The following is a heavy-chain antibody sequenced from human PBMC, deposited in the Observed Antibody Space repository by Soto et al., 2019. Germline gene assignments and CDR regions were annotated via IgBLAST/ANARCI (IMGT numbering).Heavy chain of an antibody. CDR2: INTSGGST. V-gene: IGHV1-46*03. CDR3: ARASVSGRRFDY. CDR1: GYTLSSYY. Sequence: QVQLVQSGAEVKKPGASVKASCKASGYTLSSYYMHWVRQAPGQGLEWMGIINTSGGSTTYAQKFQGRXLMSRXXSTSTVYMELSSLTSEDTAVYYCARASVSGRRFDYWGEGTLVTVSS. J-gene: IGHJ4*02. D-gene: IGHD6-19*01.